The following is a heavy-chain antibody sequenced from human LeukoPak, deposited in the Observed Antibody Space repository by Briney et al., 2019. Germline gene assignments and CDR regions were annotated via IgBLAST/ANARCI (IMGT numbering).Heavy chain of an antibody. V-gene: IGHV4-59*01. CDR3: ARWTVTQNNWLDP. CDR2: INHSGIT. D-gene: IGHD4-17*01. Sequence: SETLSLTCSVSGVSIRSNYWTWIRQPPGKGLEWVGYINHSGITNYNPSLKSRVTMSIDTSKSQFSLKLSSVTVADTAVYYCARWTVTQNNWLDPWGQGTLVTVSS. J-gene: IGHJ5*02. CDR1: GVSIRSNY.